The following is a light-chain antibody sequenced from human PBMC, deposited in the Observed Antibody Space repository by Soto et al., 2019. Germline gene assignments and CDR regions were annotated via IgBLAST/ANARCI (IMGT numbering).Light chain of an antibody. CDR3: QQYGSSPIT. V-gene: IGKV3-20*01. Sequence: IVLTQSPGTLSLSPGDRATLSCRASQSVRSNYLAWFQQQPGQAPRLLISGPSSRATGIPDRFSGSGSGTDFTLIISRLEPEDFAVYYCQQYGSSPITFGQGTRLEIK. J-gene: IGKJ5*01. CDR1: QSVRSNY. CDR2: GPS.